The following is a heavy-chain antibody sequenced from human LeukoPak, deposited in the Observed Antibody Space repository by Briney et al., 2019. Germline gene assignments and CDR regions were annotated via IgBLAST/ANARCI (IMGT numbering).Heavy chain of an antibody. J-gene: IGHJ4*02. CDR1: GFTFSSYA. CDR2: ISYDGSNK. CDR3: ARVQYSSGLYFDY. Sequence: PGRSLRLSCAASGFTFSSYAMHWVRQAPGKGLEWVAVISYDGSNKYYADSVKGRFTISRDNSKNTLYLQMNSLRAEDTAVYYCARVQYSSGLYFDYWGQGTLVTVSS. D-gene: IGHD6-19*01. V-gene: IGHV3-30-3*01.